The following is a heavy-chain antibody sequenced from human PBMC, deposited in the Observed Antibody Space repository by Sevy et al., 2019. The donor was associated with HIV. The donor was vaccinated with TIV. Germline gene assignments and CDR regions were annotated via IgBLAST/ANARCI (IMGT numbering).Heavy chain of an antibody. J-gene: IGHJ6*02. CDR3: ARASGGDRLDYYGMDV. D-gene: IGHD2-21*02. V-gene: IGHV4-38-2*01. CDR2: GYHGGST. CDR1: NYSISSGYY. Sequence: SETLSLTCAVSNYSISSGYYWGWIRQPPGKGLEWIGNGYHGGSTYYNPSFQSRVTISLDTSKIHFSLRLRFVTAADTAVDYCARASGGDRLDYYGMDVWGQGTTVTVSS.